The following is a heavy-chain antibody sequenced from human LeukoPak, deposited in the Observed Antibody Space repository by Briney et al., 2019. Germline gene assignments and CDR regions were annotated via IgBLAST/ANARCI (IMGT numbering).Heavy chain of an antibody. CDR1: GFTFSSYA. V-gene: IGHV3-23*01. D-gene: IGHD1-14*01. CDR3: AKDIRMDPY. CDR2: ISGSGGST. Sequence: GGSLRLSCAASGFTFSSYAMNWVRQAPGKGLEWVSTISGSGGSTYYADSVKGRFTISRDNSKNTLYLEMNGLRAEDTAVYYCAKDIRMDPYWGQGTLVTVSS. J-gene: IGHJ4*02.